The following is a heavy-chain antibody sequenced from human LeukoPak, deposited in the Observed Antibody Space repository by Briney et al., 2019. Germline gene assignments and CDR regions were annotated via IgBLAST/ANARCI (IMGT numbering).Heavy chain of an antibody. CDR3: AKDLYTSGWNYFDH. J-gene: IGHJ4*02. D-gene: IGHD6-19*01. V-gene: IGHV3-66*01. CDR1: GFTVSSNY. CDR2: IYSGGST. Sequence: GGSLRLSCAASGFTVSSNYMSWVRQAPGKGLEWVSVIYSGGSTYYADSVKGRFTISRDNSKNTLYLQMNGLGAEDTAVYYCAKDLYTSGWNYFDHWGQGTLVTVSS.